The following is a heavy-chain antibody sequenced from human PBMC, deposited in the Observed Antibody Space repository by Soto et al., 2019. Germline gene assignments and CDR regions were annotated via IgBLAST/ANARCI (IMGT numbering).Heavy chain of an antibody. D-gene: IGHD3-10*01. CDR3: ATLPITMVRGVISGAYYYYYYMDV. Sequence: ASVKVSCKASGYTFTSYGISWVRQAPGKGLEWMGGFDPEDGETIYAQKFQGRVTMTEDTSTDTAYMELSSLRSEDTAVYYCATLPITMVRGVISGAYYYYYYMDVWGKGTTVTVSS. CDR1: GYTFTSYG. CDR2: FDPEDGET. J-gene: IGHJ6*03. V-gene: IGHV1-24*01.